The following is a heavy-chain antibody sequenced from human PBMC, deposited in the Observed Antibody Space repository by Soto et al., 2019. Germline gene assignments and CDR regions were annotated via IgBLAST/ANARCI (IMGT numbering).Heavy chain of an antibody. J-gene: IGHJ4*02. D-gene: IGHD3-10*01. CDR2: ISYDGSNK. Sequence: GGSLRLSCAASGFTFSSYAMHWVRQAPGKGLEWVAVISYDGSNKYYADSVKGRFTISRDNSKNTLYLQMNSLRAVDTAVYYCARDYVTMVRGVSPYYWGQGTLVTVSS. CDR1: GFTFSSYA. V-gene: IGHV3-30-3*01. CDR3: ARDYVTMVRGVSPYY.